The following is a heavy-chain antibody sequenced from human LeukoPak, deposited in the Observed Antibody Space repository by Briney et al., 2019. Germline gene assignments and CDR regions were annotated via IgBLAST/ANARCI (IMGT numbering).Heavy chain of an antibody. J-gene: IGHJ4*02. Sequence: GGCLRLSCAASGFTFSSYGMHWVRQAPGKGLEWGAVISYDGSNKYYADSVKVRFTISRDNSKNTLYLQMNSLRAQDTAVYYCARRPVRAKGGSYRKYSFDYWGQGTLVTVSS. V-gene: IGHV3-30*03. CDR1: GFTFSSYG. CDR2: ISYDGSNK. D-gene: IGHD3-16*02. CDR3: ARRPVRAKGGSYRKYSFDY.